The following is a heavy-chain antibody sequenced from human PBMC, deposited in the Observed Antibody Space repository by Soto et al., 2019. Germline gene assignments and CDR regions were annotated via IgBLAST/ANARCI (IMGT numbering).Heavy chain of an antibody. CDR3: AREVNNYYGMDV. J-gene: IGHJ6*02. Sequence: QVQLQESGPGLVKPSQTLSLTCSISGASISSDDYYWSWFRQPPGKGLEWIGYISYSGSTYYNPSLKSRITISVDTSKTQFSLILSSVTAADTAVVYCAREVNNYYGMDVWGQGTTVTVSS. CDR1: GASISSDDYY. V-gene: IGHV4-30-4*01. CDR2: ISYSGST.